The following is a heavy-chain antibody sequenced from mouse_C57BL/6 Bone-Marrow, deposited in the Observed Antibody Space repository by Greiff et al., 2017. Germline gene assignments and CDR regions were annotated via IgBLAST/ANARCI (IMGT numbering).Heavy chain of an antibody. CDR2: INPNNGGT. D-gene: IGHD2-1*01. V-gene: IGHV1-26*01. CDR1: GYTFTDYY. CDR3: ARSPIYYGNYEDY. J-gene: IGHJ2*01. Sequence: EVQLQQSGPELVKPGASVKISCKASGYTFTDYYMNWVKQSHGKSLEWIGDINPNNGGTSYNQKFKGKATLTVDKSSSTAYMELRSLTSEDSAVYDCARSPIYYGNYEDYWGQGTTLTVSS.